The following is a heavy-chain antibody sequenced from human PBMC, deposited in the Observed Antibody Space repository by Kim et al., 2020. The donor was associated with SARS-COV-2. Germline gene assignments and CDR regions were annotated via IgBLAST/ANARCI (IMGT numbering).Heavy chain of an antibody. V-gene: IGHV4-59*01. CDR1: GGSISSYY. CDR3: AREEYRTTVQGVIINYYYYMDV. J-gene: IGHJ6*03. Sequence: SETLSLTCTVSGGSISSYYWSWIRQPPGKGLEWIGYIYYSGSTNYNPSLKSRVTISVDTSKNQFSLKLSSVTAADTAVYYCAREEYRTTVQGVIINYYYYMDVWGKGTTVTVSS. CDR2: IYYSGST. D-gene: IGHD3-10*01.